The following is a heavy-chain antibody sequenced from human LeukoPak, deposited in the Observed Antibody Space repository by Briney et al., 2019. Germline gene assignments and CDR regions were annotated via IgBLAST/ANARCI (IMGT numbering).Heavy chain of an antibody. Sequence: SETLSLTCAVYGGSFSGYYWSWIRQPPGKGLEWIGEINHSGSTNYNPSLKSRVTISVDTSKNQSSLKLSSVTAADTAVYYCARGDRRPHYSGFDYWGQGTLVTVSS. J-gene: IGHJ4*02. V-gene: IGHV4-34*01. D-gene: IGHD2-15*01. CDR2: INHSGST. CDR3: ARGDRRPHYSGFDY. CDR1: GGSFSGYY.